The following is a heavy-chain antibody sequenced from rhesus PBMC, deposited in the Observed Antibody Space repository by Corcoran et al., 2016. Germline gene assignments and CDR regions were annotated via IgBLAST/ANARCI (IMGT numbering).Heavy chain of an antibody. Sequence: QVQLQESGPGVVKPSETLSLTCAVSGYSISSGYDWSWIRQPPGEGLEWIGYIYGSSGSTNYNPSPKNRVTISKDTSKNQFSLKLSSVTAADTAVYYCAREYGSIFDYWGQGVLVTVSS. J-gene: IGHJ4*01. D-gene: IGHD4-29*01. CDR3: AREYGSIFDY. CDR1: GYSISSGYD. CDR2: IYGSSGST. V-gene: IGHV4-76*01.